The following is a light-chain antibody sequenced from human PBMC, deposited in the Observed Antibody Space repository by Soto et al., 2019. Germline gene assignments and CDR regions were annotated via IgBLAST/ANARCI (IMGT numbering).Light chain of an antibody. Sequence: EIVLTQSPGTLSLSPGERATLSCRASQSVSSRYLGWYQQKPGQAPRPLIYGASSRATGIPDRFSGSGSGTDFTLTISRLEPEDFAVYYCQQYSRSLWTFGQGTKVEIK. CDR2: GAS. CDR3: QQYSRSLWT. CDR1: QSVSSRY. J-gene: IGKJ1*01. V-gene: IGKV3-20*01.